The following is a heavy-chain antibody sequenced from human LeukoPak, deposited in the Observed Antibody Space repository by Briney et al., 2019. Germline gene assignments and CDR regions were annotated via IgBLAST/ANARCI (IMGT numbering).Heavy chain of an antibody. J-gene: IGHJ4*02. V-gene: IGHV4-34*01. D-gene: IGHD6-13*01. CDR1: GGSFSDYS. CDR3: ASHSSSWYISF. Sequence: SETLSLTCAVYGGSFSDYSWTWIRQPPGKGLEWIGEINHSGSTNYNPSLKSRVTISVDKSKNQLSLKLSSVTAADTAVYYCASHSSSWYISFWGQGTLVTVSS. CDR2: INHSGST.